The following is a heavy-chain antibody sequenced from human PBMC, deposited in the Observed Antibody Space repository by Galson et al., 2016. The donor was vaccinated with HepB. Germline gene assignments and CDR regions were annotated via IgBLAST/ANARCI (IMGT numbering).Heavy chain of an antibody. CDR1: GFIFSNSG. D-gene: IGHD2-8*01. J-gene: IGHJ5*02. CDR3: VKSRVYYSGFSDA. V-gene: IGHV3-33*03. CDR2: IWYDGSLH. Sequence: SLRLSCAASGFIFSNSGMHWVRQAPGKGLEWVAVIWYDGSLHYTSDSVKVRFTISRDNSNSTVFLQMDSLTAEDTAMYYFVKSRVYYSGFSDAWGQGTLVTVSS.